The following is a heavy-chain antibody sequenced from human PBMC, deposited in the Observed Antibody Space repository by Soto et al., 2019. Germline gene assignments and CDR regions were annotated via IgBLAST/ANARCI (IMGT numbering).Heavy chain of an antibody. Sequence: ASVKVSCKASGYTFTNYYMHWVRQAPGQGLEWMGMINPRGGSTNYAQRFQGRVTMTSDMSTSTIYMELSSLRSEDTAVYYCARGTGRNLYYFDYWGQGTLVTVSS. CDR3: ARGTGRNLYYFDY. CDR1: GYTFTNYY. V-gene: IGHV1-46*01. CDR2: INPRGGST. J-gene: IGHJ4*02.